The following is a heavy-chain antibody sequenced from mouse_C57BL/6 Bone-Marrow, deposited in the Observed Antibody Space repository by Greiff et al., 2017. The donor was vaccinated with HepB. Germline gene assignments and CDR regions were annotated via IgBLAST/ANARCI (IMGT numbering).Heavy chain of an antibody. J-gene: IGHJ3*01. Sequence: VQLQQSGPELVKPGASVKIPCKASGYTFTDYNMDCVKQSHGKSLEWIGDINPNNGGTIYNQKFKGKATLTVDKSSSTAYMELRSLTSEDTAVYYCARGSYYGYDRFAYWGQGTLVTVSA. CDR1: GYTFTDYN. V-gene: IGHV1-18*01. D-gene: IGHD2-2*01. CDR3: ARGSYYGYDRFAY. CDR2: INPNNGGT.